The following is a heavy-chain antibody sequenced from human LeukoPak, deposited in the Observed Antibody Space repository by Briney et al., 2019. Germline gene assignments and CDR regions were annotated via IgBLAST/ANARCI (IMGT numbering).Heavy chain of an antibody. D-gene: IGHD6-19*01. J-gene: IGHJ4*02. V-gene: IGHV4-59*12. Sequence: SETLSLTCTVSGGSISSYYWSWIRQPPWKGLEWIGYIYYSGSTNYNPSLKSRVTISVDTSKNQFSLKLSSVTAADTAVYYCAREGIAVAVFDYWGQGSLVTVSS. CDR2: IYYSGST. CDR3: AREGIAVAVFDY. CDR1: GGSISSYY.